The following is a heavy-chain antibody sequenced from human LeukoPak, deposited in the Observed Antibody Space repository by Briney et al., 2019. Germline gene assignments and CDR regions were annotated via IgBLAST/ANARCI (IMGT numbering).Heavy chain of an antibody. CDR1: GFSIRINY. CDR3: ARDWSEYTGMDV. J-gene: IGHJ6*02. D-gene: IGHD6-6*01. CDR2: IYSGGDT. Sequence: GESLRLSCTASGFSIRINYMSWVRQAPGKGLKWVSVIYSGGDTFYTDSVKGRFTISRDNSKNTVYLQMNSLTAADTAVYYCARDWSEYTGMDVWGQGTTVTVSS. V-gene: IGHV3-66*01.